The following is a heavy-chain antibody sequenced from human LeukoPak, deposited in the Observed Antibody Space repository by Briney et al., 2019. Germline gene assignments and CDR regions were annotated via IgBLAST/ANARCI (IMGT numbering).Heavy chain of an antibody. CDR1: GFTFSSYS. D-gene: IGHD3-22*01. CDR2: ISSSSSYI. V-gene: IGHV3-21*01. CDR3: ARDSRYYYDSSEPPLLDY. Sequence: GGSLRLSCAASGFTFSSYSMNWVRQAPGKGLEWVSSISSSSSYIYYADSVKGRFTISRDNAKNSLYLQMNSLRAEDTAVYYCARDSRYYYDSSEPPLLDYWGQGTLVTVSS. J-gene: IGHJ4*02.